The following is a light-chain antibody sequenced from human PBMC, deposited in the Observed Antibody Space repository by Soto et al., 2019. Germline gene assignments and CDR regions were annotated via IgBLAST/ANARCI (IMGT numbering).Light chain of an antibody. V-gene: IGKV3-20*01. Sequence: EIVLTQSPGTLSLSRGESATVSCIARQSVSSSYLAWYQQKPGQAPRLLIYGASSRATGLPDRFSGSGSGTDFTLTISRLEPEDFAVYYCQQYVSSPPSITFGQGTRLGL. CDR3: QQYVSSPPSIT. CDR1: QSVSSSY. J-gene: IGKJ5*01. CDR2: GAS.